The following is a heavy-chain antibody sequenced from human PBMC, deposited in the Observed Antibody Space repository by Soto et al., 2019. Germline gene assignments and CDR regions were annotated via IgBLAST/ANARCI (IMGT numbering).Heavy chain of an antibody. CDR3: ARIVDSSSWYGAFDI. J-gene: IGHJ3*02. D-gene: IGHD6-13*01. CDR2: IIPIFGTA. CDR1: GGTFSSYA. V-gene: IGHV1-69*13. Sequence: ASVKVSCKASGGTFSSYAISWVRQAPGQGLEWMGGIIPIFGTANYAQKFQGRVTITADESTSTAYMELSSLRSEDTAVYYCARIVDSSSWYGAFDIWGQGTMVTVSS.